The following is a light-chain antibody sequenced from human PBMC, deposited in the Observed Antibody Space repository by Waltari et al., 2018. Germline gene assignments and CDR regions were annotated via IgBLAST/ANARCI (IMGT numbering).Light chain of an antibody. Sequence: DIVMTQSPDSLAVSLGERATINCEPSQSVLYSSNNKNYLAWYQQKPGQPPKLLIYWASTRDSGVPDRFSGSGSGTDFTLSISSLQAEDVAFYYCQQYYTTPWTFGQGTKVEIK. CDR1: QSVLYSSNNKNY. CDR2: WAS. J-gene: IGKJ1*01. V-gene: IGKV4-1*01. CDR3: QQYYTTPWT.